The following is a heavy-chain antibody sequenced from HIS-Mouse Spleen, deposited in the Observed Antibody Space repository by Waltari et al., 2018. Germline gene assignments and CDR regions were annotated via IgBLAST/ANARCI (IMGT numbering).Heavy chain of an antibody. V-gene: IGHV4-39*07. CDR1: GGSISSSSYD. D-gene: IGHD6-13*01. CDR3: AREIPYSSSWYDWYFDL. CDR2: IYFSGST. Sequence: QLQLQESGPGLVKPSETLSLTCTVSGGSISSSSYDWGWLRQPPGKGLEWIGSIYFSGSTYYNPSLKSRVTISVDTSKNQFSLKLSSVTAADTAVYSCAREIPYSSSWYDWYFDLWGRGTLVTVSS. J-gene: IGHJ2*01.